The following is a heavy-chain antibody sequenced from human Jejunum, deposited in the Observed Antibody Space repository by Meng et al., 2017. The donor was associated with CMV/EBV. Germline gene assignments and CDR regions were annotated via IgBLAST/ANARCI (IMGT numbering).Heavy chain of an antibody. CDR2: IYHNGNS. D-gene: IGHD4-17*01. Sequence: QEHLQEPGPGLVRPSETLSPTCAVSGDYISSGYYWGWIRQPPGKGLEWIASIYHNGNSHSNPSLKSRLTISVDTSKNQFSLSLISVTAADTGVYYCARHGDLPDFDYWGQGALVTVSS. CDR3: ARHGDLPDFDY. CDR1: GDYISSGYY. J-gene: IGHJ4*02. V-gene: IGHV4-38-2*01.